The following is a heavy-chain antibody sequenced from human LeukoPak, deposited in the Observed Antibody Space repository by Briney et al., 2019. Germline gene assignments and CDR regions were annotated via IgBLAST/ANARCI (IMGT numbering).Heavy chain of an antibody. CDR1: GYTFTGYY. J-gene: IGHJ4*02. D-gene: IGHD3-10*01. Sequence: GASVKVSCKASGYTFTGYYMHWVRKTPGQGFEWMGWINPNTGDTNYGRKFQGRVTMTRDTSINTAYMELRSLRSDDTAVYYCARSRRVGNGEYPDYWGQGTLVTVSS. CDR3: ARSRRVGNGEYPDY. V-gene: IGHV1-2*02. CDR2: INPNTGDT.